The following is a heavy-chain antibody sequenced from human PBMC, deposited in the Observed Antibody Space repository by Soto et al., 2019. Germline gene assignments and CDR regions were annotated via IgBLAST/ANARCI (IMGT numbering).Heavy chain of an antibody. Sequence: QLHLQESGPGLVKPSEALSLTCIVSGGSIGSSSYYWGWIRQPPGKGLEWIGSVDYSGTTYQNPSLKSRVTMPVDTSKNQFSLKLRSVTASDTAVYFCGKGGWSINWFDPWGQGTLVTVSS. CDR3: GKGGWSINWFDP. V-gene: IGHV4-39*01. CDR1: GGSIGSSSYY. D-gene: IGHD6-19*01. J-gene: IGHJ5*02. CDR2: VDYSGTT.